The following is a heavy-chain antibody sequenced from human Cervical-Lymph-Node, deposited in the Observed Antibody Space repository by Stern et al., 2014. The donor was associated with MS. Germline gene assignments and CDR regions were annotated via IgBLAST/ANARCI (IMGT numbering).Heavy chain of an antibody. V-gene: IGHV1-69*09. D-gene: IGHD3-10*01. CDR3: ARESTGDAFDI. CDR2: IIAIVGIA. Sequence: QMVQSGAEVKKPGSSVKVSCKASGGTFSSYTITWVRQAPGQGLEWMGRIIAIVGIAEYAQKFQGRVTITADKSTSTAYMELSSLRSEDTAVYYCARESTGDAFDIWGQGTMVTVSS. CDR1: GGTFSSYT. J-gene: IGHJ3*02.